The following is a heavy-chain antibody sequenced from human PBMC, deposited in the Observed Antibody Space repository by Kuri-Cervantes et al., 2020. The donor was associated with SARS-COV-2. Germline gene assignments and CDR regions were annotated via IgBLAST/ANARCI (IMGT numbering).Heavy chain of an antibody. CDR2: IYSGGST. J-gene: IGHJ4*02. V-gene: IGHV3-53*01. D-gene: IGHD3-22*01. CDR1: GFTVSSNY. Sequence: LTCAASGFTVSSNYMSWVRQAPGKGLKWVSVIYSGGSTYYADSVKGRFTISRDNSKNTLYLQMNSLRAEDTAVYYCAKDLYESGGYTWAYWGQGTRVTVSS. CDR3: AKDLYESGGYTWAY.